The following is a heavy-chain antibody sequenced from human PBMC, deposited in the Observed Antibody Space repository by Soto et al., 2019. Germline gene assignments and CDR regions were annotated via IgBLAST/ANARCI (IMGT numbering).Heavy chain of an antibody. CDR2: SYSTGGT. V-gene: IGHV3-23*01. Sequence: GVLRLSCAASGFTLGKYTMGWVRQAPGKGLEWVAESYSTGGTEYADSVKGRFTISRDNSKNTLFLQMNSLGVEDTALYFCARDREPDGIWTFDSWGQGTLVTVSS. J-gene: IGHJ4*02. CDR1: GFTLGKYT. D-gene: IGHD3-9*01. CDR3: ARDREPDGIWTFDS.